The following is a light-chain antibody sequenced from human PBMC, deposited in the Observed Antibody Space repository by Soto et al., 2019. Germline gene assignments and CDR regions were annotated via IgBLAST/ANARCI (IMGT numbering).Light chain of an antibody. CDR3: QQYINLWT. J-gene: IGKJ1*01. Sequence: EIVMTQSPATLSVSPGERVTLSCRASQSVSSNLAWYQQKPGQSPSLLIYGASTRATGIPARFSGSGSGTEFTLTISSLQSEDFAVYYCQQYINLWTFGQGTKVDIK. CDR1: QSVSSN. V-gene: IGKV3-15*01. CDR2: GAS.